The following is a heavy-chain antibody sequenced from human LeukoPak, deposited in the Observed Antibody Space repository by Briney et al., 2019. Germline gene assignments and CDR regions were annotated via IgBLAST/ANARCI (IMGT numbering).Heavy chain of an antibody. CDR1: GGSISSSSYY. CDR3: ARSPNYYGSGSYLPAHNWFDP. Sequence: SETLSLTCTVSGGSISSSSYYWGWIRQPPGKGLEWIGYIYYSGSTNYNPPLKSPVTISVDTSKNQFSLKLSSVTAADTAVYYCARSPNYYGSGSYLPAHNWFDPWGQGTLVTVSS. J-gene: IGHJ5*02. V-gene: IGHV4-61*05. D-gene: IGHD3-10*01. CDR2: IYYSGST.